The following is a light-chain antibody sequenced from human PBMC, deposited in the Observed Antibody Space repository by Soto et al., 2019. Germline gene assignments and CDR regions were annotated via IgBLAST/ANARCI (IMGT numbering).Light chain of an antibody. CDR2: KAS. J-gene: IGKJ1*01. CDR1: QIISNW. Sequence: DIRMYKSPSTLSADVGYRFIITCRASQIISNWLAWYQHKPWKAPNLLIYKASSLKSGVPSRSSGSGSGTEFTLTISSLQPDDFATYYCEQYDTYWTFAHGRKGDI. V-gene: IGKV1-5*03. CDR3: EQYDTYWT.